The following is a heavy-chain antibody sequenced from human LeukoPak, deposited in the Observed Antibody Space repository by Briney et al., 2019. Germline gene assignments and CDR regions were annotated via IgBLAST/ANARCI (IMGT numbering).Heavy chain of an antibody. CDR2: ISAYNGNT. D-gene: IGHD5-12*01. CDR1: GYTFTSYG. J-gene: IGHJ3*02. Sequence: PLASVKVSCKASGYTFTSYGISWVRQAPGQGLEWMGWISAYNGNTNYAQKLQGRVTMTTDTSTSTAYMELRSLRSEDTAVYYCARGSHGWLRDDAFDIWGQGTMVTVSS. CDR3: ARGSHGWLRDDAFDI. V-gene: IGHV1-18*01.